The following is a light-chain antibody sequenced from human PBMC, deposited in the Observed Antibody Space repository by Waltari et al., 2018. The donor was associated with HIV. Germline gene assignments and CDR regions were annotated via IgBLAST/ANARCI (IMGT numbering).Light chain of an antibody. CDR2: KDS. Sequence: SYELRQPPSVSVSPGQKARITCSGDALPDQYVYWYQQKPGQAPLLVIFKDSERPSGIPERFSGSSSGTTVTLTVTGVQAEDEADYYCQSVDSSATYWVFGGGTKLTVL. J-gene: IGLJ3*02. V-gene: IGLV3-25*03. CDR3: QSVDSSATYWV. CDR1: ALPDQY.